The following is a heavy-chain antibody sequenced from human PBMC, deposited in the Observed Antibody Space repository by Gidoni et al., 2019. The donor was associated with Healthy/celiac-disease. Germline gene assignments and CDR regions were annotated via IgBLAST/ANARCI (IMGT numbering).Heavy chain of an antibody. Sequence: LGKGLEWVSTISSSSSYISYADSAKGRFTIARDNAKKSLYLKMNSLRAEDTALDYCARESYGSSDYWGQGTLVTVSS. D-gene: IGHD3-10*01. V-gene: IGHV3-21*01. J-gene: IGHJ4*02. CDR3: ARESYGSSDY. CDR2: ISSSSSYI.